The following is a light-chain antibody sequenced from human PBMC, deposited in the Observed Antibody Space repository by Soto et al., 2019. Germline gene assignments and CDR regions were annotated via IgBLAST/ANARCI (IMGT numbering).Light chain of an antibody. V-gene: IGKV1-27*01. CDR1: QVISNY. CDR2: AAS. Sequence: DIQMTQSPSSLSASVGDRVTITCRTSQVISNYLAWYQQKPGKVPKLLIYAASTLQSGVPFRFSGSGSGTDFTLTISSLQPEDVATYYCQMYNSAPWTFGQGTKVEIK. J-gene: IGKJ1*01. CDR3: QMYNSAPWT.